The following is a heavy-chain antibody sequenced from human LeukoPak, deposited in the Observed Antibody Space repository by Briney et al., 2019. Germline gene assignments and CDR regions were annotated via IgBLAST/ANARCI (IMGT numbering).Heavy chain of an antibody. CDR1: GGSISSGGYY. J-gene: IGHJ6*03. CDR2: IYHSGST. CDR3: ARVKGVGLTGLPDYYYMDV. Sequence: PSETLSLTCTVSGGSISSGGYYWSWIRQPPGKGLEWIGYIYHSGSTYYNPSLKSRVTISVDRSKNQFSLKLSSVTAADTAVYYCARVKGVGLTGLPDYYYMDVWGKGTTVTVSS. V-gene: IGHV4-30-2*01. D-gene: IGHD1-20*01.